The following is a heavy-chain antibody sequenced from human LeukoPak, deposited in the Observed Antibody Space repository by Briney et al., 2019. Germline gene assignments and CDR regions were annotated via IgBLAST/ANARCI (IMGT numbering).Heavy chain of an antibody. CDR1: GFTFSSYE. J-gene: IGHJ4*02. D-gene: IGHD1-26*01. V-gene: IGHV3-23*01. CDR2: ISGSGDST. Sequence: GGSLRLSCAASGFTFSSYEMNWVRQAPGKGLEWVSAISGSGDSTYYADSVKGRFTISRDNSKNTLYLQVNSLRAEDTAVYYCAKGSGTHFVHDVWGQGTLVTVSS. CDR3: AKGSGTHFVHDV.